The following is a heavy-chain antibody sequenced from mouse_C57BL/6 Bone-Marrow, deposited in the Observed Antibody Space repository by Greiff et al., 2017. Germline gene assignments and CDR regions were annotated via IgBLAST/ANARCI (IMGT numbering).Heavy chain of an antibody. J-gene: IGHJ2*01. D-gene: IGHD2-5*01. CDR3: ARWGGSNYSYFDY. V-gene: IGHV7-3*01. CDR1: GFTFTDYY. CDR2: IRNKANGYTT. Sequence: EVKVVESGGGLVQPGGSLSLSCAASGFTFTDYYMSWVRQPPGKALEWLGFIRNKANGYTTEYSASVKGRFTISRDNSQSILYLQMNALRAEDSATYYCARWGGSNYSYFDYWGQGTTLTVSS.